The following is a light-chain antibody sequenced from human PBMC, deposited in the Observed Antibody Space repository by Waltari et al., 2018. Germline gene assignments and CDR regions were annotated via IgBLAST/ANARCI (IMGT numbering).Light chain of an antibody. Sequence: QSALTQPASVSGSPGQSITISCTGSSSDIGDYDYFSWYQQHPGEAPKLITYDFTHRPSVISNRFSCSKSGSASSLTISGLQAEDEADYYCSSYTNRILVFGGGTKLTVL. J-gene: IGLJ2*01. CDR1: SSDIGDYDY. V-gene: IGLV2-14*03. CDR3: SSYTNRILV. CDR2: DFT.